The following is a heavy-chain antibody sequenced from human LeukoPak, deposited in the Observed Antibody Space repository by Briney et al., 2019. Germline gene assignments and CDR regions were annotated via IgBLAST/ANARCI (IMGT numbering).Heavy chain of an antibody. CDR1: GFAFSNFW. V-gene: IGHV3-7*01. CDR2: IKQDGSEK. CDR3: ARGGSNFDY. Sequence: GGSLRLSCAASGFAFSNFWMTWVRQAPGKGLEWVANIKQDGSEKYYVDSVKGRFTISRDNAMNSLYLQMNSLRAEDTAVYYCARGGSNFDYWGQGTLVTVSS. J-gene: IGHJ4*02.